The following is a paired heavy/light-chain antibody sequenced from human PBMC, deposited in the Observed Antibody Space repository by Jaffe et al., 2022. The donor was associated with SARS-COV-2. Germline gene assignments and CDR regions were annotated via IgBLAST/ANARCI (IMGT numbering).Heavy chain of an antibody. CDR2: ISWSGGST. Sequence: EMQLVESGGGVVRPGGSLRLSCAASGFTFDDYGLSWVRQVPGKGLEWVSGISWSGGSTGYADSVKGRFTISRDNAKRSLYLQMNSLRAEDTALYHCARYPPSYYDRSFAFDIWGQGTMVTVSS. D-gene: IGHD3-22*01. CDR3: ARYPPSYYDRSFAFDI. J-gene: IGHJ3*02. CDR1: GFTFDDYG. V-gene: IGHV3-20*01.
Light chain of an antibody. V-gene: IGLV2-8*01. Sequence: QSALTQPPSASGSPGQSVTISCTGTSSDVGAYNYVSWYQQNPGKAPKLMIYEVSKRPSGVPDRFSGSKSGNTASLSVSGLQAEDEADYYCISYAGSNVYVFGTGTKVTVL. J-gene: IGLJ1*01. CDR1: SSDVGAYNY. CDR3: ISYAGSNVYV. CDR2: EVS.